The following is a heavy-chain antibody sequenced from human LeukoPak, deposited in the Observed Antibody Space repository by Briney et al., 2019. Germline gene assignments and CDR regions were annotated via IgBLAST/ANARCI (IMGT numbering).Heavy chain of an antibody. J-gene: IGHJ6*03. Sequence: ASVKVSCKASGYTFTSYGISWVRQAPGQGLEWMGWISAYNGNTNYAQKFQGRVTMTRDTSISTAYMELSSLRSEDTAVYYCARGVDYGSGSYLYLTYYYYYYMDVWGKGTTVTISS. V-gene: IGHV1-18*01. CDR1: GYTFTSYG. CDR3: ARGVDYGSGSYLYLTYYYYYYMDV. D-gene: IGHD3-10*01. CDR2: ISAYNGNT.